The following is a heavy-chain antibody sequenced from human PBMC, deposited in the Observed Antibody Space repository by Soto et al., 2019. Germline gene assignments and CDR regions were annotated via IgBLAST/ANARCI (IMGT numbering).Heavy chain of an antibody. Sequence: AGGSLRLSCAASGFSFSTYWMHWVRQVPGKGLVWVACIKSDRISTSYADSVKGRFTISRDNANNTLYLQMNSLRADDTAVYFCAREGGDYYYYHGLDVWGQGITVTVSS. D-gene: IGHD3-16*01. V-gene: IGHV3-74*01. J-gene: IGHJ6*02. CDR1: GFSFSTYW. CDR3: AREGGDYYYYHGLDV. CDR2: IKSDRIST.